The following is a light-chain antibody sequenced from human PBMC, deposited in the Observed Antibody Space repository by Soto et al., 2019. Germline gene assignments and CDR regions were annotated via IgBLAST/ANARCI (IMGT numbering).Light chain of an antibody. V-gene: IGKV1-17*01. J-gene: IGKJ1*01. CDR2: AAS. Sequence: DIQMTQSPSSLSASVGDRVTITCRASQGIRNDLGLYQQKPGKGPKRLIYAASGLRCGGPARLSGSGTGTEFAFTISSRQPEDFDTYYYLQHNSYPQWTFGQGTKVDI. CDR1: QGIRND. CDR3: LQHNSYPQWT.